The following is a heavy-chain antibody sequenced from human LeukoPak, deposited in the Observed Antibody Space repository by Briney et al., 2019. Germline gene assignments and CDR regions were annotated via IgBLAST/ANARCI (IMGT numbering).Heavy chain of an antibody. V-gene: IGHV4-59*01. D-gene: IGHD2-21*02. CDR2: IYYSGST. Sequence: SETLSLTCTVSGGSISSYYWSWIRQPPGKGLEWIGYIYYSGSTNYNPSLKSRVTISVDTSTNQFSLKLSSVTAADTAVYYCARELTDGDCVYFDYWGQGTLVTVSS. J-gene: IGHJ4*02. CDR1: GGSISSYY. CDR3: ARELTDGDCVYFDY.